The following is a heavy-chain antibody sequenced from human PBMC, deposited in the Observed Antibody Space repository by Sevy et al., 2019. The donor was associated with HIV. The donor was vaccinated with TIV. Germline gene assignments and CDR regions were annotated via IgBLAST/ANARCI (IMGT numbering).Heavy chain of an antibody. CDR1: GFTFSSYS. V-gene: IGHV3-21*01. J-gene: IGHJ4*02. CDR3: ARGDSSSSWPFDY. CDR2: ISSSSSYI. D-gene: IGHD6-6*01. Sequence: GGSLRLSCAASGFTFSSYSMNWVRQAPGKGLEWVSSISSSSSYIYYADSVKGRFTISRDNAKNSLYLQMNSLRAEDTAVYYCARGDSSSSWPFDYWGQRTLVTVSS.